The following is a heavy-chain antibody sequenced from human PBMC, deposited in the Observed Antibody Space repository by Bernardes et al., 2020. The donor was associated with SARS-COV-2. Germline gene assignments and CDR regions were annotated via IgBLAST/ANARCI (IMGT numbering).Heavy chain of an antibody. CDR2: FDPEEGET. CDR3: ATFPRGYSGNDATYFAFEI. CDR1: GYTLTTLS. D-gene: IGHD5-12*01. V-gene: IGHV1-24*01. J-gene: IGHJ3*02. Sequence: ASVKVSCKVSGYTLTTLSIHWVRQAPGKGLEWMGGFDPEEGETIYAQRFQGRVTMTEDTFRDTAYMELSSLYSEDTAVYYCATFPRGYSGNDATYFAFEIWDLGTLVTVSA.